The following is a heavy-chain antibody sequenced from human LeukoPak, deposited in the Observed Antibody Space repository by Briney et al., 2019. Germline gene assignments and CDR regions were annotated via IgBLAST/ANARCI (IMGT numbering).Heavy chain of an antibody. CDR3: AKDWGSSGWYNWFDP. Sequence: PGRSLRLSCAASGFIFNSYAIHWVRQAPGKGPEWVAVISYDVSNKDYADSVKGRFTTSRANSKNTLYLQMNSLRGEDTAVYYCAKDWGSSGWYNWFDPWGQGTLVTVSS. CDR1: GFIFNSYA. J-gene: IGHJ5*02. V-gene: IGHV3-30*04. CDR2: ISYDVSNK. D-gene: IGHD6-19*01.